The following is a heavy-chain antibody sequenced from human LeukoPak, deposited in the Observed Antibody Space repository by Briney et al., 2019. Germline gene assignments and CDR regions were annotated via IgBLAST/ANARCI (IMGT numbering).Heavy chain of an antibody. CDR1: GFTFDDYA. Sequence: GGSLRLSCAASGFTFDDYAMHWVRQAPGEGLEWVSGISWNSGSIGYADSVKGRFTISRDNAKNSLYLQMNSLRAEDTAVYYCARGDYDILTGYFSYYYYGMDVWGQGTTVTVSS. CDR2: ISWNSGSI. J-gene: IGHJ6*02. D-gene: IGHD3-9*01. V-gene: IGHV3-9*01. CDR3: ARGDYDILTGYFSYYYYGMDV.